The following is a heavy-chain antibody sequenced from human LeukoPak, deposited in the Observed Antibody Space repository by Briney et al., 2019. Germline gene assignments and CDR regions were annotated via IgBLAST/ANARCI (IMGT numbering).Heavy chain of an antibody. J-gene: IGHJ5*02. V-gene: IGHV1-18*01. Sequence: ASVKVSCKASGYTFTSYGISWVRPAPGQGLEWMGWISAYNGNTNYAQKLQGRVTMTTDTSTSTAYMELRSLRSDDTAVYYCARWAYYYDSSGYKNWFDPWGQGTLVTVSS. CDR3: ARWAYYYDSSGYKNWFDP. CDR2: ISAYNGNT. CDR1: GYTFTSYG. D-gene: IGHD3-22*01.